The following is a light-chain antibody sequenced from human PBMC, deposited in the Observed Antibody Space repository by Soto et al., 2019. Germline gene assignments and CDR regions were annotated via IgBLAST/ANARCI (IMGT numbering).Light chain of an antibody. CDR2: EVT. CDR1: SNDVGGYNY. Sequence: QSALTQPPSASGSPGQSVTISCTGTSNDVGGYNYVSWYQQHPGRAPKLIIYEVTQRPSGVPDRFSGSKSGNTASLTVSVLQAEDQADYHCNSYAGGNSPYVFGTGTKVTVL. V-gene: IGLV2-8*01. CDR3: NSYAGGNSPYV. J-gene: IGLJ1*01.